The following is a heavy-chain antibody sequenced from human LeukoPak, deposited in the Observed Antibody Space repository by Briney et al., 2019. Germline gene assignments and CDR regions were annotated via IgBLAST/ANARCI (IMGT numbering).Heavy chain of an antibody. D-gene: IGHD2-15*01. Sequence: SETLSLTCSVSGGSISSSSYYWGWIRQPPGKGLEWIGSIYYSGSTYYNPSLKSRVTISVDTSKNQFSLKLSSVTAADTAVYYCVSYCSGGSCYYYMDVWGKGTTVTVSS. CDR1: GGSISSSSYY. CDR3: VSYCSGGSCYYYMDV. V-gene: IGHV4-39*07. J-gene: IGHJ6*03. CDR2: IYYSGST.